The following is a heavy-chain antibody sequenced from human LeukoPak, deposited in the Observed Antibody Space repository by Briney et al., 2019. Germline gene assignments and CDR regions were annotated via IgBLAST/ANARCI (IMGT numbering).Heavy chain of an antibody. J-gene: IGHJ6*04. Sequence: ASVKVSCKASGYTFTTYVISWVRQAPGQGLEWRGIINPSGGSTSYAQKFQGRGTMTTDTSTSTVYTELRRLRSQDTAVYYCAREELRIEYYYYGMDVWGKGTTVTVSS. CDR3: AREELRIEYYYYGMDV. CDR2: INPSGGST. V-gene: IGHV1-46*01. D-gene: IGHD1-26*01. CDR1: GYTFTTYV.